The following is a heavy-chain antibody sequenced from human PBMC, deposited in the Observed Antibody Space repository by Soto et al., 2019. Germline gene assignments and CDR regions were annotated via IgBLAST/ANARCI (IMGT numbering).Heavy chain of an antibody. CDR1: GGSISNSRYY. V-gene: IGHV4-39*02. J-gene: IGHJ5*02. Sequence: SETLSLTCTVSGGSISNSRYYWAWIRQPPGKGLEWIGSIYHTGNTYYNPSLRSRVTISVDTSKNHFSLKLTSVTAADTAVYYCARDYYDSSDYTTNWFDPWGQGTLVTVSS. CDR2: IYHTGNT. CDR3: ARDYYDSSDYTTNWFDP. D-gene: IGHD3-22*01.